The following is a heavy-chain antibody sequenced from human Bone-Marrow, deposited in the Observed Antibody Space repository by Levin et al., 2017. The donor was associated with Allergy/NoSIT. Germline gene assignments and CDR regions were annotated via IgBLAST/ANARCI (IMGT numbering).Heavy chain of an antibody. D-gene: IGHD6-13*01. CDR3: ARLSSSWYWGFDY. Sequence: PGGSLRLSCKASGYTFTNFAMHWVRQAPGQGLEWMGWINTNTGNPMYAQGFTGRFVFSLDTSVSAAYLQISSLQAGDTAMYYCARLSSSWYWGFDYWGQGTLVAVSS. J-gene: IGHJ4*02. CDR2: INTNTGNP. V-gene: IGHV7-4-1*02. CDR1: GYTFTNFA.